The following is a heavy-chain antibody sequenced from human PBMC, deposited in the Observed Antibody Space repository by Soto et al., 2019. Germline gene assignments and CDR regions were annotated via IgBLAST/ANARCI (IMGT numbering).Heavy chain of an antibody. CDR3: AGGMTTVTSDAFDI. V-gene: IGHV1-46*01. CDR1: GYTFTSYY. Sequence: QVQLVQSGAEVKKPGASVKVSCKASGYTFTSYYMHWLRQAPGQGLEWMGIINPSGGSTFYAQNSQGRVTMTRKTSTSTVYMELSSLRSEDTAVYYCAGGMTTVTSDAFDIWGQGTMVTVSS. D-gene: IGHD4-4*01. CDR2: INPSGGST. J-gene: IGHJ3*02.